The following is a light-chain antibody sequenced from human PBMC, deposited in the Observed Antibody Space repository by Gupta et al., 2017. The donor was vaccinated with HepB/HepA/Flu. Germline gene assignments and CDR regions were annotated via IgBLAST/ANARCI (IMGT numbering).Light chain of an antibody. J-gene: IGLJ2*01. Sequence: QAGLTQPPSVSKDLRQTATLTCTGNNNNVGYQGASWLQQHQGHPPKLLFHRNNNRPSGIAERFSASRSGNTASLTITGLQPEDDADYYCSACDSIRSAWVFGGGTKLAVL. CDR1: NNNVGYQG. CDR2: RNN. V-gene: IGLV10-54*04. CDR3: SACDSIRSAWV.